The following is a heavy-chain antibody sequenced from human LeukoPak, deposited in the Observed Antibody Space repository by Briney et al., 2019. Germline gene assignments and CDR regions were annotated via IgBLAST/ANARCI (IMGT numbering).Heavy chain of an antibody. CDR2: ISAYNGNT. J-gene: IGHJ4*02. Sequence: ASVKVSCKASGYTFTSYGISWVRQAPGQGLEWMRWISAYNGNTNYAQKLQGRVTMTTDTSTSTAYMELRSLRSDDTAVYYCARSHYYDSSGYYYHFDYWGQGTLVTVSS. CDR3: ARSHYYDSSGYYYHFDY. V-gene: IGHV1-18*01. CDR1: GYTFTSYG. D-gene: IGHD3-22*01.